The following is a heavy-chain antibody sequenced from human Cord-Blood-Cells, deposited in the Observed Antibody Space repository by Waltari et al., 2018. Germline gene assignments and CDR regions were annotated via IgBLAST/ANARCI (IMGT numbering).Heavy chain of an antibody. CDR2: IKQDGSEK. J-gene: IGHJ4*02. Sequence: EVQLVESGGGLVQPGGSLRLSCAASGLTFGSCWLRWVGQAPGKGLEWVANIKQDGSEKYYVDSVKGRFTISRDNAKNSLYLQMNSLRAEDTAVYYCARDTFGVVDYWGQGTLVTVSS. D-gene: IGHD3-3*01. CDR3: ARDTFGVVDY. CDR1: GLTFGSCW. V-gene: IGHV3-7*01.